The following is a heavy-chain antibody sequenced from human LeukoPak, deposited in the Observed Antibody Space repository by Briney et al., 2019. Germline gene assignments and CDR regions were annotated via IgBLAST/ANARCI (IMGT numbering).Heavy chain of an antibody. J-gene: IGHJ2*01. CDR1: GFTFSSYG. CDR3: ARDHDPSGYSGYKDPRYFDL. D-gene: IGHD5-12*01. CDR2: IWYDGSNK. Sequence: PGGSLRLSCAASGFTFSSYGMHWVRQAPGKGLEWVAVIWYDGSNKYYADSVKGRFTISRDNSKNTLYLQMNSLRAEDTAVYYCARDHDPSGYSGYKDPRYFDLWGRGTLVTVSS. V-gene: IGHV3-33*01.